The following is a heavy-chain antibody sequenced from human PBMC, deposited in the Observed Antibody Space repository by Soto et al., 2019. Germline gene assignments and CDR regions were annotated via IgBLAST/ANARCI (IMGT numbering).Heavy chain of an antibody. CDR2: INACNGNT. J-gene: IGHJ3*02. CDR3: AYGSAVPTLEAFDI. D-gene: IGHD3-10*01. V-gene: IGHV1-3*01. Sequence: QVQLVQSGAEVKKPGASVKVSCKASGYNFTRYAMHWVRQAPGQRLEWMGWINACNGNTKYSQKFQGRVTFTSDTSASTAYMALSSLRSEDTAVYYCAYGSAVPTLEAFDIWGQGTMVTVSS. CDR1: GYNFTRYA.